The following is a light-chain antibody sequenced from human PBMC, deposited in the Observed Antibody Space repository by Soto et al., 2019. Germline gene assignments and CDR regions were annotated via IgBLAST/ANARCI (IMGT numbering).Light chain of an antibody. CDR2: LEGSGNY. CDR1: SGHSNNI. V-gene: IGLV4-60*03. Sequence: QLVLTQSSSASATLGSSVKLTCTLNSGHSNNIIAWHQQQPGKAPRYLMKLEGSGNYKKGSGVPDRFSGSSSGADRYLTISNIQSEDEADYYCETWDNNIRVFGGGTKLTVL. CDR3: ETWDNNIRV. J-gene: IGLJ2*01.